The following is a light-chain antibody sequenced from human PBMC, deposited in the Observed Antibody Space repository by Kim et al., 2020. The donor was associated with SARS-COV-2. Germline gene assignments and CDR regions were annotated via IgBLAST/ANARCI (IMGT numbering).Light chain of an antibody. CDR1: QSVSNNY. Sequence: SPGESATLSCRASQSVSNNYLAWYLQKPGQAPRLLIYDASSRATGIPDKFSGSGSGTDFTLTISRLEPEDSAVYYCQQYGTSPMYTFGQGTKLEI. CDR3: QQYGTSPMYT. CDR2: DAS. J-gene: IGKJ2*01. V-gene: IGKV3-20*01.